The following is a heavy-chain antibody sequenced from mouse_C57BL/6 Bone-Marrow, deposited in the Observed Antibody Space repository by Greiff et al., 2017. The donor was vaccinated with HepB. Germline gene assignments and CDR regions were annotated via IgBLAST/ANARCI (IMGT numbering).Heavy chain of an antibody. J-gene: IGHJ4*01. CDR1: GYTFTDYY. Sequence: VQLKESGAELVRPGASVKLSCKASGYTFTDYYMHWVKQRTEQGLEWIGRIDPEDGETKYAPKFQGKATITADTSSNTAYLQLSSLTSEDTAVYYCALIDYDYDGAMDYWGQGTSVTVSS. D-gene: IGHD2-4*01. CDR3: ALIDYDYDGAMDY. V-gene: IGHV14-2*01. CDR2: IDPEDGET.